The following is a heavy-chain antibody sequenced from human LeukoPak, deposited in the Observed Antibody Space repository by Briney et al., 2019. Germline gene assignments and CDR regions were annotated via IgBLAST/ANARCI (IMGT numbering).Heavy chain of an antibody. CDR3: ACTSGYDFSSYYYYYMDV. D-gene: IGHD5-12*01. CDR1: GFTLSSYS. CDR2: ISSGSSYI. Sequence: GGSLRLSCAASGFTLSSYSMNWVRQAPGKGLEWVSSISSGSSYIYYADSVKGRFTISRDNAKNSLYLQMNSLSAEDTAVYYCACTSGYDFSSYYYYYMDVWGKGTTVTVSS. V-gene: IGHV3-21*01. J-gene: IGHJ6*03.